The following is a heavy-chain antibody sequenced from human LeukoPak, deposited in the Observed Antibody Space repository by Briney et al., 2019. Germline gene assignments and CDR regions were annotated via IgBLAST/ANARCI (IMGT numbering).Heavy chain of an antibody. Sequence: ASVKVSCKASGYTFTSYDINWVRQATGQGLEWMGWINPNSGGTNYAQKFQGRVTMTRDTSISTAYMELSRLRSDDTAVYYCASVNWNRGARDFDYWGQGTLVTVSS. CDR2: INPNSGGT. CDR1: GYTFTSYD. J-gene: IGHJ4*02. V-gene: IGHV1-2*02. CDR3: ASVNWNRGARDFDY. D-gene: IGHD1/OR15-1a*01.